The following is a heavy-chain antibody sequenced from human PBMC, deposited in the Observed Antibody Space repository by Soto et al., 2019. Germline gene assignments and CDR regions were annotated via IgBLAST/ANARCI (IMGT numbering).Heavy chain of an antibody. CDR2: IRAYNGNT. Sequence: QVQLVQSGAEVKKPGASVKVSCKASGYTFTSYGISWVRQAPGQGLEGMGWIRAYNGNTNYAQKFQGRVTMTTDTSTSTAYMELRSLRSDDTAVYYCARGVYDYIWGSYRGLSTFFDYWGQGTLVTVSS. J-gene: IGHJ4*02. CDR1: GYTFTSYG. V-gene: IGHV1-18*01. CDR3: ARGVYDYIWGSYRGLSTFFDY. D-gene: IGHD3-16*02.